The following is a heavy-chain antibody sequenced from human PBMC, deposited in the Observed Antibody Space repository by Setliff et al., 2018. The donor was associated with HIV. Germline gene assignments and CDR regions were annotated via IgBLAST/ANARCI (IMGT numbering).Heavy chain of an antibody. V-gene: IGHV3-23*01. CDR1: GFTFSGYA. CDR2: ISASGTTT. Sequence: PGGSLSLSCAASGFTFSGYAVSWVRQAPGKGLEWVSGISASGTTTEYADSVKGRLTITRDNSKNTLYLQMNSLRTDDTAIYYCAKDKYYDILTGYFTDWGQGTLVTVSS. CDR3: AKDKYYDILTGYFTD. D-gene: IGHD3-9*01. J-gene: IGHJ4*02.